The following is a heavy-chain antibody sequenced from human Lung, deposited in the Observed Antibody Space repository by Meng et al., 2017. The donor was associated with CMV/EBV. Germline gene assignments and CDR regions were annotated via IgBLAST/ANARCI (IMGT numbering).Heavy chain of an antibody. V-gene: IGHV4-61*01. D-gene: IGHD3-16*01. Sequence: SETLSLTCTVSGGSVSSGSYYWSWIRQPPGKGLEWIGYIYYSGSTNYNPSLKSRVTISVDTSKNQFSLKLSSVTAADTAVYYCARDYGWGAVTRYYYYGMDVXGQGXLVTVSS. J-gene: IGHJ6*02. CDR2: IYYSGST. CDR3: ARDYGWGAVTRYYYYGMDV. CDR1: GGSVSSGSYY.